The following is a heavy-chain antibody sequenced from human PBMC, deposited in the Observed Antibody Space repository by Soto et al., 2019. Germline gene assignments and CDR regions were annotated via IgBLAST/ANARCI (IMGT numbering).Heavy chain of an antibody. CDR1: GFTFGDYY. V-gene: IGHV3-11*04. CDR2: ISSTGTTI. D-gene: IGHD6-19*01. Sequence: PGGSLRLSSETSGFTFGDYYMSWIRQAPGRGLEWVSLISSTGTTIYYADSVKGRFTISRDNVRSTLFLMMNSLRAEDTAVYYCASYPTLVYSSGWYDDYWGQGTLVTVSS. CDR3: ASYPTLVYSSGWYDDY. J-gene: IGHJ4*02.